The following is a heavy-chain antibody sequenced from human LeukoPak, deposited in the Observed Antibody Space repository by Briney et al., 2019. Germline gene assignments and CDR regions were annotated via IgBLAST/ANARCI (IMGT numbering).Heavy chain of an antibody. CDR2: ISSSGDYI. V-gene: IGHV3-21*01. Sequence: PGGSLRLSCAASGFTFNIYSMNWVRQAPGKGLEWVPSISSSGDYIYYADSVKGRFTISRDNAKKSLYLQMNSLRAEDTAVYYCARVGGITLALAPSPFPDYNYYYMDVWGKGTTVTVSS. J-gene: IGHJ6*03. CDR3: ARVGGITLALAPSPFPDYNYYYMDV. D-gene: IGHD3-10*01. CDR1: GFTFNIYS.